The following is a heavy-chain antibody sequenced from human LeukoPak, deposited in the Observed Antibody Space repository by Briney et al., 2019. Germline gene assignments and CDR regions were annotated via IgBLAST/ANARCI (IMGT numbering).Heavy chain of an antibody. V-gene: IGHV3-48*04. CDR3: ARVVGASNYCDY. D-gene: IGHD1-26*01. J-gene: IGHJ4*02. CDR1: GFTFSNYN. CDR2: ISPTSSTI. Sequence: PGGSLRLSCAASGFTFSNYNINWVRQPPGKEREGVSFISPTSSTIYYADSVKGRFTISRDNAKNSLFLQMNSLRAEDTAVYYCARVVGASNYCDYWGQGALVTVSS.